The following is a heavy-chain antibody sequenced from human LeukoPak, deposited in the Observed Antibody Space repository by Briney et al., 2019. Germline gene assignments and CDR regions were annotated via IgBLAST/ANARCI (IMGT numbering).Heavy chain of an antibody. D-gene: IGHD3-10*01. CDR1: TGSISSDY. Sequence: PSETLSLTCTFSTGSISSDYWSWIRQPPEKGLEWLGYIYYDGNNNYNPSPKSRLTISIDTSKKQFSLKVNSVTAADTAVYYCARMRPGSIDFWGQGTLVTVSS. V-gene: IGHV4-59*01. CDR3: ARMRPGSIDF. J-gene: IGHJ4*02. CDR2: IYYDGNN.